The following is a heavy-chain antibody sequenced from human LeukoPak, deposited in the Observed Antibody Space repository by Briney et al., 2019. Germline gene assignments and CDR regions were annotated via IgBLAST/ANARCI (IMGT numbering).Heavy chain of an antibody. D-gene: IGHD2-8*01. CDR1: GDSVSSNSAA. CDR2: TYYRSKWYN. Sequence: SQTLSLTCAISGDSVSSNSAAWNWIRQSPSRGLEWLGRTYYRSKWYNDYAVSVKSRITINPDTSKNQFSLQLNSVTPEDTAVYYCARDRVAGDLYRATPLGLDYWGQGTLVTVSS. CDR3: ARDRVAGDLYRATPLGLDY. V-gene: IGHV6-1*01. J-gene: IGHJ4*02.